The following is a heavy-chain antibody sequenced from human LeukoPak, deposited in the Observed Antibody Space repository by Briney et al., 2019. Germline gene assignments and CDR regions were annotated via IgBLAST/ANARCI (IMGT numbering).Heavy chain of an antibody. D-gene: IGHD6-19*01. V-gene: IGHV3-30*04. CDR2: ISYDGSNK. CDR3: PRDGQQWLVQGAFDI. CDR1: GLTFSSYS. Sequence: GGSLTLSCAASGLTFSSYSMHWVRQAPGKGREWVAVISYDGSNKYYADSVKGRFTISRDNSKNTLYLQMNSRRAEDTALYYCPRDGQQWLVQGAFDIWGQGRMVTVSS. J-gene: IGHJ3*02.